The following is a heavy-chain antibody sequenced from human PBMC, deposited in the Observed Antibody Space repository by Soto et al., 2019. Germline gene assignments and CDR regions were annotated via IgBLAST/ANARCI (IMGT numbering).Heavy chain of an antibody. J-gene: IGHJ4*02. Sequence: SETQSLTCIVSGGTLSPNYWAWIRQPPGKGLEWVGDIYHSGSTNYNPSLESRVRMSVDKSRNQFSLKLTSVSAADTAVYYCARASATIAAAAIFDYWGQGTLVTVSS. D-gene: IGHD6-13*01. CDR2: IYHSGST. CDR1: GGTLSPNY. CDR3: ARASATIAAAAIFDY. V-gene: IGHV4-59*12.